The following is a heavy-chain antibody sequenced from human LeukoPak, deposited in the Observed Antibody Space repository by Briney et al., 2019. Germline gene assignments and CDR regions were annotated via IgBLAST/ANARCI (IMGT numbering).Heavy chain of an antibody. CDR3: ARGSSGWYGFYFDY. CDR2: ISGSGGST. V-gene: IGHV3-23*01. D-gene: IGHD6-19*01. CDR1: GLTFSSYA. J-gene: IGHJ4*02. Sequence: GRSLRLSCAASGLTFSSYAMHWVRQAPGKGLEWVSAISGSGGSTYYADSVKGRFTISRDNSKNTLYLQMNSLRAEDTAVYYCARGSSGWYGFYFDYWGQGTLVTVSS.